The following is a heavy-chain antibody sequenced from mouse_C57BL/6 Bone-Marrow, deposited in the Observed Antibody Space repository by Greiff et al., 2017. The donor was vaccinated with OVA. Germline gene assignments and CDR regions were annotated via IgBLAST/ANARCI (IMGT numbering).Heavy chain of an antibody. CDR1: GFTFSSYG. Sequence: EVQLQESGGDLVKPGGSLKLSCAASGFTFSSYGMSWVRQTPDKRLEWVATISSGGSYTYYPDSVKGRFTISRDNAKNTLYLRMSSLKSEDTAMYYCARPHPYYFDYWGQGTTLTVSS. CDR2: ISSGGSYT. CDR3: ARPHPYYFDY. V-gene: IGHV5-6*01. J-gene: IGHJ2*01.